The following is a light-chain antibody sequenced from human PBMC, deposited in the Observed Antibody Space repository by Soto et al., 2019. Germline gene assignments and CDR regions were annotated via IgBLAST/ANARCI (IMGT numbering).Light chain of an antibody. CDR1: SSDVGNYNY. CDR3: TSPTPGSLYV. CDR2: MVS. Sequence: QSALTQPASVSGSPGQSITISCTGTSSDVGNYNYVSWYQQYPGRVPKLLIYMVSNRASGVSNRFSGSKSGNTASLTISGLQAEDEADYCCTSPTPGSLYVFGTGTKVTVL. J-gene: IGLJ1*01. V-gene: IGLV2-14*01.